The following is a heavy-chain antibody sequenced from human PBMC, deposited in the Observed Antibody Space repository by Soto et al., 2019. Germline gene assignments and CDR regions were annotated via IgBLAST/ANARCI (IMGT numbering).Heavy chain of an antibody. CDR1: GFTVSSNY. CDR2: IYSGGST. V-gene: IGHV3-53*01. CDR3: ARDKRYCSGGSCYWGAGYYYGMDV. Sequence: PGGSLRLSCAASGFTVSSNYMSWVRQAPGKRLEWVSVIYSGGSTYYADSVKGRFTISRDNSKNTLYLQMNSLRAEDTAVYYCARDKRYCSGGSCYWGAGYYYGMDVWGQGTTVTVSS. J-gene: IGHJ6*02. D-gene: IGHD2-15*01.